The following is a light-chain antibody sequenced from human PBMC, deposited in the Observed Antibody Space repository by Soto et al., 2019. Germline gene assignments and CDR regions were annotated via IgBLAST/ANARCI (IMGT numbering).Light chain of an antibody. CDR1: GRAVGSYNL. Sequence: QSALTQPASAAGSAGPSTTTSCTGTGRAVGSYNLVSWYQQHPGEAPKLMIYGGTKRPSGVSNRFSGSKSGNTASLTISGLQAEDEADYYCCSYAGITTYYVFGTGTKVTVL. CDR2: GGT. V-gene: IGLV2-23*01. CDR3: CSYAGITTYYV. J-gene: IGLJ1*01.